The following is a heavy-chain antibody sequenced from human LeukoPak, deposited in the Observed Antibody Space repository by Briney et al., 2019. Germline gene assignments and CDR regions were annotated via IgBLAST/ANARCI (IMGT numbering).Heavy chain of an antibody. CDR1: GFTFSSYA. CDR3: AKWKYSNSGIDDY. D-gene: IGHD6-6*01. V-gene: IGHV3-23*01. J-gene: IGHJ4*02. CDR2: ISGSGDNT. Sequence: GSPRLSCAASGFTFSSYAMSWVRQVPGKGLEWVSVISGSGDNTYYADSVKGRFTISRDNSKNMLYLQMNSLRAEDTAVYYCAKWKYSNSGIDDYWGQGTLVTVSS.